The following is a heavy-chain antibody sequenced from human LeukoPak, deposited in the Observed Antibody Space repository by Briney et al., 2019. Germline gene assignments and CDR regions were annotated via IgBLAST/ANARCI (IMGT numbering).Heavy chain of an antibody. J-gene: IGHJ4*02. CDR2: ISSSSSYI. CDR1: GFTFLSYI. V-gene: IGHV3-21*01. CDR3: ARDLSNFDYFEY. D-gene: IGHD2/OR15-2a*01. Sequence: PGGSLRLSCAASGFTFLSYILNWVRQAPGKGLEWVSSISSSSSYIYYADSVKGRFTISRDNAKNSLYLQMNSLRAEDTAVYYCARDLSNFDYFEYWGRGTLVTVSS.